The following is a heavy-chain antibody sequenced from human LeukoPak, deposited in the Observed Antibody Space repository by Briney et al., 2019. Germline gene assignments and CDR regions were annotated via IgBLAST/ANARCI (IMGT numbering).Heavy chain of an antibody. CDR1: GFTFSSYW. D-gene: IGHD4-23*01. J-gene: IGHJ6*03. CDR2: IKQDGSEK. V-gene: IGHV3-7*01. CDR3: ARDPIGGLYYYYMDV. Sequence: PGGSLRLSXAASGFTFSSYWMSWIRQAPGKGLEWVANIKQDGSEKYYVDSVKGRFTISRDNAKNSLYLQMNSLRAEDTAVYFCARDPIGGLYYYYMDVWGKGITVTVSS.